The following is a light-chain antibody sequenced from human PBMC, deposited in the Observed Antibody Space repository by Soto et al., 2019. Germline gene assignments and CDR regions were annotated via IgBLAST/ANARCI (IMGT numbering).Light chain of an antibody. CDR3: QGGEGRSDHPYV. CDR2: YDS. V-gene: IGLV3-21*01. CDR1: NIGSKS. J-gene: IGLJ1*01. Sequence: SYELTQPPSVSVAPGKTARITCGGNNIGSKSVHWYQQKPGQAPVLVIYYDSDRPSGIPERFSGSNSGNTATLTISRVEAGDKPNNYCQGGEGRSDHPYV.